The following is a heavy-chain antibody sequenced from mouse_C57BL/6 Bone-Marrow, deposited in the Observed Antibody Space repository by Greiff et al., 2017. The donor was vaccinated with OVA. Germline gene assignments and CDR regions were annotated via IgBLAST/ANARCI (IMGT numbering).Heavy chain of an antibody. CDR3: ARRLLRKKVWYFDV. D-gene: IGHD2-3*01. Sequence: VQLQQSVAELVRPGASVKLSCTASGFNIQNTYMHWVKQRPEQGLEWIGRIDPANGNTKYAPKFQGKATITADTSSNTAYLQLSSLTSEDTAIYYCARRLLRKKVWYFDVWGTGTTVTVSS. CDR2: IDPANGNT. CDR1: GFNIQNTY. V-gene: IGHV14-3*01. J-gene: IGHJ1*03.